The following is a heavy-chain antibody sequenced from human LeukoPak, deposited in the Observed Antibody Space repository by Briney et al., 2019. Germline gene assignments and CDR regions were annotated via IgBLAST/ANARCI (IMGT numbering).Heavy chain of an antibody. V-gene: IGHV1-69*13. J-gene: IGHJ4*02. CDR1: GVSFISYA. CDR3: AISLGTDYVGDY. D-gene: IGHD3-16*01. CDR2: IIPIFGTA. Sequence: SVKVSCKASGVSFISYAISWVRQAPGQGLEWMGGIIPIFGTANYAQKFQGRVTITADESTSTAYMELSSLRSEDTAVYYCAISLGTDYVGDYWGQGTLVTVSS.